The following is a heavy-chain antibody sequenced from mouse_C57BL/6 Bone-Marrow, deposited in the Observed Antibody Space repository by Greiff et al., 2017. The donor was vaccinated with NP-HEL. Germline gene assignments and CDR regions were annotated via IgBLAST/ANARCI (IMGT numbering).Heavy chain of an antibody. J-gene: IGHJ3*01. V-gene: IGHV5-6*01. Sequence: EVMLVESGGDLVKPGGSLKLSCAASGFTFSSYGMSWVLQTPDKRLEWVATISSGGSYTYYPDSVKGRFTISRDNAKNTLYLQMSSLKSEDTAMYYCARQLTWFAYWGQGTLVTVSA. CDR1: GFTFSSYG. CDR3: ARQLTWFAY. CDR2: ISSGGSYT.